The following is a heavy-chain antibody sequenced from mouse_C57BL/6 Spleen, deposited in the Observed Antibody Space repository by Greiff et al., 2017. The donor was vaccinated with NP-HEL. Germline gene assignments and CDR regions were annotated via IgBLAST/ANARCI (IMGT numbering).Heavy chain of an antibody. V-gene: IGHV1-19*01. D-gene: IGHD1-1*01. CDR1: GYTFTDYY. CDR3: ARSLITTVVATEAMDY. Sequence: EVKLMESGPVLVKPGASVKMSCKASGYTFTDYYMNWVKQSHGKSLEWIGVINPYNGGTSYNQKFKGKATLTVDKSSSTAYMELNSLTSEDSAVYYCARSLITTVVATEAMDYWGQGTSVTVSS. J-gene: IGHJ4*01. CDR2: INPYNGGT.